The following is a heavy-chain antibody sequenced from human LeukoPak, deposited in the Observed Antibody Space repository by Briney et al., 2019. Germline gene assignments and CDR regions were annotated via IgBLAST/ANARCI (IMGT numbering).Heavy chain of an antibody. CDR3: ARGELYYYDSSGYYGSVFDY. V-gene: IGHV1-18*01. D-gene: IGHD3-22*01. Sequence: ASVKVSCKASGYTFTSYGISWVRQAPGQGLEWMGWISAYNGNTNYAQKLQGRVTMTTDTSTSTAYMELRSLRSDDTAVYCCARGELYYYDSSGYYGSVFDYWGQGTLVTVSS. CDR2: ISAYNGNT. J-gene: IGHJ4*02. CDR1: GYTFTSYG.